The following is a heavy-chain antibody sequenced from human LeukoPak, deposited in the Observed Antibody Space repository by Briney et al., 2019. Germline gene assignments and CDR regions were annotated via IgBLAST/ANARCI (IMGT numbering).Heavy chain of an antibody. Sequence: GGSLRLSCAASGFTFSSYAMNWVRQAPGKGLEWVSVISSSGGTTYYSDSVKGRFIISRDNSKNTLYLQMNSLRAEDTAVYYCTKAGIAVPATPEYCGQGTQVTVSS. J-gene: IGHJ4*02. CDR3: TKAGIAVPATPEY. D-gene: IGHD6-19*01. V-gene: IGHV3-23*01. CDR1: GFTFSSYA. CDR2: ISSSGGTT.